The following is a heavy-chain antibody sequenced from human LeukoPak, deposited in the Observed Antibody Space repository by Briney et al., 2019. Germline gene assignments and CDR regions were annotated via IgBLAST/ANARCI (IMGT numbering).Heavy chain of an antibody. V-gene: IGHV3-48*01. CDR3: ARTSYDFWSGYYLDYYYYYMDV. D-gene: IGHD3-3*01. CDR1: GFTFSSYS. CDR2: ISSSSSTI. Sequence: GGSLRLSCAASGFTFSSYSMNWVRQAPGKGLEWVSYISSSSSTIYYADSVKGRFTISRDNDKHSLYLQMNSLRAEDTAVYYCARTSYDFWSGYYLDYYYYYMDVWGKGTTVTVSS. J-gene: IGHJ6*03.